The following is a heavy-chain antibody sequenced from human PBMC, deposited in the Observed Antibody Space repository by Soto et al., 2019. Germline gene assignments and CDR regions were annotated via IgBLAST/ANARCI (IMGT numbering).Heavy chain of an antibody. J-gene: IGHJ4*02. CDR2: ISGRNGNT. Sequence: ASVKVSCKTSGYRFTSYGISWVRQAPGQGPEWMGWISGRNGNTNHPQSLQGRVTMTTDTSRNTTYMELRSLRSEDTAVYYCASSGRLGYNLWDYFAYWGQGTLVTVSS. V-gene: IGHV1-18*04. D-gene: IGHD5-12*01. CDR1: GYRFTSYG. CDR3: ASSGRLGYNLWDYFAY.